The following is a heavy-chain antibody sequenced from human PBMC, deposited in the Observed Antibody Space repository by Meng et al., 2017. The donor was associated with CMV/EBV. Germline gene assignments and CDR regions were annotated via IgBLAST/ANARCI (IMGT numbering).Heavy chain of an antibody. CDR1: GGTFSSYT. J-gene: IGHJ6*02. V-gene: IGHV1-69*02. Sequence: SVKVFCKASGGTFSSYTISWVRQAPGQGLEWMGRIIPILGIANYAQKFQGRVTITADKSTSTAYMELSSLRSEDTAVYYCASNSITIFGVVTNTNYYYYGMDVWGQGTTVTVSS. CDR2: IIPILGIA. CDR3: ASNSITIFGVVTNTNYYYYGMDV. D-gene: IGHD3-3*01.